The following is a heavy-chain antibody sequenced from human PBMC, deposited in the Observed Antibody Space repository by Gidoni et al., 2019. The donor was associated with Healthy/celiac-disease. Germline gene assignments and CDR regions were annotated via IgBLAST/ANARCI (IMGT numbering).Heavy chain of an antibody. CDR1: GGSISSYY. V-gene: IGHV4-59*01. Sequence: QVQLQESGPGLVKPSETLSLTCTVSGGSISSYYWSWIRQPPGKGLEWIVYIYYSGSTNYNPSLKSRVTISVDTSKNQFSLKLSSVTAADTAVYYCARAEGDRIAHFDYWGQGTLVTVSS. CDR3: ARAEGDRIAHFDY. CDR2: IYYSGST. D-gene: IGHD3-10*01. J-gene: IGHJ4*02.